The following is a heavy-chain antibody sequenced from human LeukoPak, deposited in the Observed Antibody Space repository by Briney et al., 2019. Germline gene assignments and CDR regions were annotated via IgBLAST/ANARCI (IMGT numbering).Heavy chain of an antibody. V-gene: IGHV3-23*01. CDR1: GFTFSSYG. D-gene: IGHD3-22*01. CDR2: ISGSGGST. J-gene: IGHJ3*02. CDR3: AKDTAMIVGWAFDI. Sequence: PGGSLRLSCAASGFTFSSYGMSWVRQAPGKGLEWVSAISGSGGSTYYADSVKGRFTISRDNSKNTLYLQMNSLKAEDTAVYYCAKDTAMIVGWAFDIWGQGTMVTVSS.